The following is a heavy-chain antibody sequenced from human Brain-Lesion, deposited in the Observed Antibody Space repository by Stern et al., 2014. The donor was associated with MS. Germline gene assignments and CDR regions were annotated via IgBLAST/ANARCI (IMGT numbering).Heavy chain of an antibody. D-gene: IGHD6-13*01. CDR3: ARFPASRPHVFDS. J-gene: IGHJ4*02. CDR2: SDHSGST. Sequence: MQLVESGPGLVKPSGTLSLTCAVSGGSISSSNWWSWVRQSPGKGLEWIGESDHSGSTIYNPSLKSRVTVSVDKPKTRFPLTLGFVPAADTAVYFCARFPASRPHVFDSWGQGTLVTVSS. V-gene: IGHV4-4*02. CDR1: GGSISSSNW.